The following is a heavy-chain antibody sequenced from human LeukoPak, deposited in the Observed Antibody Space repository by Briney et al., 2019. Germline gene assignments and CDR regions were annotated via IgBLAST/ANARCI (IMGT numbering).Heavy chain of an antibody. V-gene: IGHV3-23*01. D-gene: IGHD2-15*01. Sequence: GGSLRLSCAASGFTFSSYAMSWVRRAPGKGLEWGSSISGSGTSTFYADSVMGHITISRDNSKNTLSLQMNSLRAEDTAIYYCAKEVCSSGGSCPLDYWGQGTLVTVSS. J-gene: IGHJ4*02. CDR2: ISGSGTST. CDR1: GFTFSSYA. CDR3: AKEVCSSGGSCPLDY.